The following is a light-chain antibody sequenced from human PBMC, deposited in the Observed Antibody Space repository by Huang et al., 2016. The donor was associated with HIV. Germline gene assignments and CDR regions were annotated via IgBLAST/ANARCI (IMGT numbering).Light chain of an antibody. V-gene: IGKV3-11*01. CDR1: QSVTTY. Sequence: EIVLTQSPATLSLSPGRRATLSCRASQSVTTYLAWYQQRPGQAPSLLIYDASNRATGVPARFSCSGSGTDFTLTITSLEPEDFAVYYCQERSNWPRFTFGPGTRVDIK. CDR2: DAS. J-gene: IGKJ3*01. CDR3: QERSNWPRFT.